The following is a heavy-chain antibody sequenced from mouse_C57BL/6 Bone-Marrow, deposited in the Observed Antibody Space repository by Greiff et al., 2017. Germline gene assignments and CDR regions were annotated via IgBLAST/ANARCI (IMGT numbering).Heavy chain of an antibody. J-gene: IGHJ2*01. D-gene: IGHD4-1*01. CDR1: GYTFTSYT. V-gene: IGHV1-4*01. CDR2: INPSSGYT. CDR3: ATNWGFDY. Sequence: VQLQQSGAELARPGASVKMSCKASGYTFTSYTLHWVKQRPGQGLELIGYINPSSGYTKYNQKFKDKATLTADKSSSTAYMQLSSLTSEDSAVYYCATNWGFDYWGQGTTLTVSS.